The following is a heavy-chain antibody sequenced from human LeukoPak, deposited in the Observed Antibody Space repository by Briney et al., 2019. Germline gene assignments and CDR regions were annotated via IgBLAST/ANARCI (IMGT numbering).Heavy chain of an antibody. J-gene: IGHJ4*02. CDR1: GFTFSRYS. Sequence: GGSLRLSCAASGFTFSRYSMNWVRQAPGKGLGWVSYISSSSSTIYYADSVKGRFTISRDNAKNSLYLQMNSLGDEDTAVYYCATYYYESSGYYSWGQGTLVTVSS. CDR2: ISSSSSTI. D-gene: IGHD3-22*01. V-gene: IGHV3-48*02. CDR3: ATYYYESSGYYS.